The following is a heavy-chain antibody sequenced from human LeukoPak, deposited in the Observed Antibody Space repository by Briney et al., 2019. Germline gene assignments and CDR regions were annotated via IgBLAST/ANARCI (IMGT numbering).Heavy chain of an antibody. D-gene: IGHD6-19*01. Sequence: SETLSLTCAVSGGSISSGGYSWSWIRQPPGKGLEWIGYIYHSGSTYYNPSLKSRVTISVDRSKNQFSLKLSSVTAADTAVYYCARESSGWYGPLYYYYGMDVWGQGTTVTVSS. V-gene: IGHV4-30-2*01. J-gene: IGHJ6*02. CDR1: GGSISSGGYS. CDR2: IYHSGST. CDR3: ARESSGWYGPLYYYYGMDV.